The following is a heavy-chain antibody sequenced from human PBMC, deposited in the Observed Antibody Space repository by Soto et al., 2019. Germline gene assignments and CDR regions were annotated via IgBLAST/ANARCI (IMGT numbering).Heavy chain of an antibody. Sequence: PGGSLRLSCAASGFAFSNAWINWVRQAPGKGLEWVGRIKSKGHGGTTDFAAPVRGRFATSRDDSRNLVYMQMNSLNTEDTAVYYCTTDSYTSVIVVRFDYWGHGTLVTVSS. J-gene: IGHJ4*01. CDR1: GFAFSNAW. CDR3: TTDSYTSVIVVRFDY. V-gene: IGHV3-15*07. D-gene: IGHD3-22*01. CDR2: IKSKGHGGTT.